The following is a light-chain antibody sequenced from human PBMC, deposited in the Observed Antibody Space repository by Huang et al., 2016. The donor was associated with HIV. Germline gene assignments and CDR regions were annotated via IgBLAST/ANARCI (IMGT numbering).Light chain of an antibody. CDR2: KAS. CDR3: QQYNTYPLT. Sequence: IQNNPVPSTLSSSIGDRGTITCRASQSLSSWLAWYQQKPGKAPKLLIYKASSLESGVPSRFSGSGSGTEFTLTISNLQPDDFATYYCQQYNTYPLTFGGGTKVEIK. CDR1: QSLSSW. J-gene: IGKJ4*01. V-gene: IGKV1-5*03.